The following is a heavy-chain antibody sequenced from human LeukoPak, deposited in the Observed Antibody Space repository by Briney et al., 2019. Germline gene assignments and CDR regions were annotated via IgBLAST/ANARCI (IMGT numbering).Heavy chain of an antibody. CDR2: IYYSGST. J-gene: IGHJ4*02. CDR3: ARSTGWLQPFDY. V-gene: IGHV4-59*08. CDR1: GGSISSYY. Sequence: PSETLSLTCTVSGGSISSYYWSWIRQPPGKGLEWIGYIYYSGSTNYNPSLKSRVTISVDTSKNQFSLKLSSVTAADTAMYYCARSTGWLQPFDYWGQGTLVTVSS. D-gene: IGHD5-24*01.